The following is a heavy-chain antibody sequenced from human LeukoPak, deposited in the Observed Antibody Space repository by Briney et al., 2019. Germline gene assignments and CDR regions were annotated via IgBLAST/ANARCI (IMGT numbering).Heavy chain of an antibody. Sequence: ASVKVSCKASGYTFTGYYMHWVRQAPGQGLGWMGWINPNSGGTNYAQKFQGRVTMTRDTSISTAYMELSRLRSDDTAVYYCARVIPQKHYYGSGTNRDRNNPFSHRKNYYYYYYMDVWGKGTTVTISS. D-gene: IGHD3-10*01. CDR3: ARVIPQKHYYGSGTNRDRNNPFSHRKNYYYYYYMDV. V-gene: IGHV1-2*02. CDR2: INPNSGGT. CDR1: GYTFTGYY. J-gene: IGHJ6*03.